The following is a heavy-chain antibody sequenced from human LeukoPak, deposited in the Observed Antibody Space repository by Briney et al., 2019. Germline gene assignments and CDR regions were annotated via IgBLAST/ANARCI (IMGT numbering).Heavy chain of an antibody. CDR2: TSYRSKWYN. V-gene: IGHV6-1*01. Sequence: PSETLSLTCAISGDSVSSNSAAWNWIRQSPSRGLEWLGRTSYRSKWYNDYAVSVKSRITINPDTSKNQFSLRLNSATPEDTAVYYCARENIIAAAALWYFDYWGQGTLVTVSS. CDR3: ARENIIAAAALWYFDY. CDR1: GDSVSSNSAA. D-gene: IGHD6-13*01. J-gene: IGHJ4*02.